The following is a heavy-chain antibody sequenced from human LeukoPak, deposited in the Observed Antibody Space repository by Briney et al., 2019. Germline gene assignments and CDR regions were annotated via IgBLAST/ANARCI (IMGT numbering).Heavy chain of an antibody. V-gene: IGHV3-23*01. CDR3: VKDRPCETCMPMDA. CDR2: LGRSGEYK. D-gene: IGHD2-2*01. Sequence: GGSLRLSCAASGFRFTDYSMSWVRQAPGKGLEWVAGLGRSGEYKYYADSVKGRFTISRDNSKDTVSLQMNSLRAEDSAMYFCVKDRPCETCMPMDAWAKGPRSPFL. J-gene: IGHJ6*02. CDR1: GFRFTDYS.